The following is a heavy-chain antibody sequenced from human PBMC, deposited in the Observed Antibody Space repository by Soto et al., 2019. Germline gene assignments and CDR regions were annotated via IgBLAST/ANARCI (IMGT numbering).Heavy chain of an antibody. CDR2: IYYSGTT. CDR3: ARGRGYSYGPYHFDY. Sequence: SETLSLTCTVSGGSISSEGYYWSWFRQLPGKGLEWIGDIYYSGTTYHNPSLRSRLTISGDASKNQFSLKLSSVTAADTALYYCARGRGYSYGPYHFDYWGQGTLVTVSS. CDR1: GGSISSEGYY. D-gene: IGHD5-18*01. J-gene: IGHJ4*02. V-gene: IGHV4-31*03.